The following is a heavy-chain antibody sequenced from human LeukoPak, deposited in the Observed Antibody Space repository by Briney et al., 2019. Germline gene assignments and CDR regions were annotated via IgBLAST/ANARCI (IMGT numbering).Heavy chain of an antibody. D-gene: IGHD3-22*01. Sequence: GGSLRLSCAASGFIFSSYWMSWVRQTPGKGLEWVANIKQDGSEKYYVDSVKGRFTISRDNAQNSLYLQMNSLRAEDTALYYCARGRNGGYYNFDYWGQGTLVTVSS. CDR1: GFIFSSYW. V-gene: IGHV3-7*03. CDR3: ARGRNGGYYNFDY. CDR2: IKQDGSEK. J-gene: IGHJ4*02.